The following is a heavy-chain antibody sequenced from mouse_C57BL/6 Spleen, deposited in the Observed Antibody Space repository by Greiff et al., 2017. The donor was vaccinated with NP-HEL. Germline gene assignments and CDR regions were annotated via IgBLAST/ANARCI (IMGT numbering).Heavy chain of an antibody. CDR1: GYTFTEYT. CDR2: FYPGSGSI. J-gene: IGHJ4*01. Sequence: VQLQQSGAELVKPGASVKLSCKASGYTFTEYTIHWVKQRSGQGLEWIGWFYPGSGSIKYNEKFKDKATLTADKSSSTVYMELSRLTSEDSAVYFCARHGSPYDYDVGYAMDYWGQGTSVTVSS. CDR3: ARHGSPYDYDVGYAMDY. V-gene: IGHV1-62-2*01. D-gene: IGHD2-4*01.